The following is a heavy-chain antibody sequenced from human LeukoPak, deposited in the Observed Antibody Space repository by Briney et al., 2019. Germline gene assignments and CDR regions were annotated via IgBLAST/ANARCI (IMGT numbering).Heavy chain of an antibody. CDR3: AREILDYGGNGGLDY. J-gene: IGHJ4*02. CDR2: ISSSSSTI. Sequence: PGGSLRLSCAASGFTFSSYSMNWVRQAPGKGLEWVSYISSSSSTIYYADSVKGRFTISRDNAKNSLYLQMNSLRAEDTAVYYCAREILDYGGNGGLDYWGQGTLVTVSS. CDR1: GFTFSSYS. D-gene: IGHD4-23*01. V-gene: IGHV3-48*01.